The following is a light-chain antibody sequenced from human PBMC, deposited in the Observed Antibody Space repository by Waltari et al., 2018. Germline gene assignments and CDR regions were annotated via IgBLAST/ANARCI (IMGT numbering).Light chain of an antibody. CDR2: KAS. CDR3: QQYNSYPYT. V-gene: IGKV1-5*03. J-gene: IGKJ2*01. Sequence: DIQMTQSPSTLSASVGDRVTITCRASQSINNWLAWYQQKPGKATKLLIYKASTLESGVPSRFRGSRSGTEFTLTISSLQPDDFATYYCQQYNSYPYTFGQGTKLEIK. CDR1: QSINNW.